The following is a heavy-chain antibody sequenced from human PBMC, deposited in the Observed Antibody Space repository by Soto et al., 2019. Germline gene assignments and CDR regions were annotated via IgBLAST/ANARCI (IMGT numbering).Heavy chain of an antibody. CDR1: VASITSTTYS. CDR2: IYYSGET. Sequence: PSETLSLTCTLSVASITSTTYSLAWIRQPPGKGLEWVVSIYYSGETSYNPSLHSRVTISVDGSKNRFSLQMTYVTAADTAFYYCAKNLPRTGRFDYWCQGALVTLSS. CDR3: AKNLPRTGRFDY. V-gene: IGHV4-39*01. J-gene: IGHJ4*02.